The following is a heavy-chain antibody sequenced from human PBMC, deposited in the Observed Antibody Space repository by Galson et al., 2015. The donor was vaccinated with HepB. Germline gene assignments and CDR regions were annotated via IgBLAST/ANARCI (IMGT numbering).Heavy chain of an antibody. CDR1: GFTFSSYG. V-gene: IGHV3-20*04. D-gene: IGHD3-10*01. J-gene: IGHJ6*02. CDR3: ARDRPMVRGVPYYYYGMDV. CDR2: INWNGGST. Sequence: SLRLSCAASGFTFSSYGMSWVRQAPGKGLEWVSGINWNGGSTGYADSVKGRFTISRDNAKNSLYLQMNSLRAEDTALYYCARDRPMVRGVPYYYYGMDVWGQGTTVTVSS.